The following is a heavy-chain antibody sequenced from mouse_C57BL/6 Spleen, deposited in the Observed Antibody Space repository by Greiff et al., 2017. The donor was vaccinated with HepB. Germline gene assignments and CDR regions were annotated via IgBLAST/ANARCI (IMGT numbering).Heavy chain of an antibody. CDR1: GYTFTSYG. CDR3: AQRGDYGSSAAWFAY. J-gene: IGHJ3*01. V-gene: IGHV1-81*01. D-gene: IGHD1-1*01. CDR2: IYPRSGNT. Sequence: VQLVESGAELARPGASVKLSCKASGYTFTSYGISWVKQRTGQGLEWIGEIYPRSGNTYYNEKFKGKATLTADKSSSTAYMELRSLTSEDSAVYFCAQRGDYGSSAAWFAYWGQGTLVTVSA.